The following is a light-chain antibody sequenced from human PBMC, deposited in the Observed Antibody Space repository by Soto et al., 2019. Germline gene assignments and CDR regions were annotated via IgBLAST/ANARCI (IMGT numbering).Light chain of an antibody. CDR2: GNS. V-gene: IGLV1-40*01. CDR3: QSYDSRLSGPVV. J-gene: IGLJ2*01. CDR1: SSNIGAGYD. Sequence: QSVLTQPPSVSGAPGQRVTISCTGSSSNIGAGYDVHWYQQLPGTAPKLLIYGNSNRPSGVPDRFSGSKSGTSASLAITGLQAEDEAHYYCQSYDSRLSGPVVFGGGTKLTVL.